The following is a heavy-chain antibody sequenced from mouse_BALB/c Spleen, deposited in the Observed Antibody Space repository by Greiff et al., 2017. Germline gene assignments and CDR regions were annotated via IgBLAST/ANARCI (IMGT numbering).Heavy chain of an antibody. J-gene: IGHJ2*01. CDR3: VRDDGYYDY. Sequence: VQRVESGPGLVAPSQSLSITCTVSGFSLTSYDISWIRQPPGKGLEWLGVIWTGGGTNYNSAFMSRLSISKDNSKSQVFLKMNSLQTDDTAIYYCVRDDGYYDYWGQGITLTVSS. D-gene: IGHD2-3*01. CDR1: GFSLTSYD. V-gene: IGHV2-9-2*01. CDR2: IWTGGGT.